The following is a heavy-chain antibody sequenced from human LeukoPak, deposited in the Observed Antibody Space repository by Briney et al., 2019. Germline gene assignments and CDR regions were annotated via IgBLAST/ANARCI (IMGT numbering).Heavy chain of an antibody. V-gene: IGHV4-34*01. CDR1: GGSFSGYY. J-gene: IGHJ4*02. CDR3: ARKEWVPYYFDF. CDR2: INHSGST. Sequence: SETLSLTCAVYGGSFSGYYWSWIRQPPGKGLEWIGEINHSGSTNYNPSLKSRVTISVDTSKNQFSLKLTSVTAADTAVYYCARKEWVPYYFDFWGQGTLVTVSS. D-gene: IGHD3-3*01.